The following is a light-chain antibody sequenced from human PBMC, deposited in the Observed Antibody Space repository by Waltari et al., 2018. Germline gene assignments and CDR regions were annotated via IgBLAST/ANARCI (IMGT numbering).Light chain of an antibody. CDR1: QSISSW. CDR2: KAS. J-gene: IGKJ4*01. CDR3: QQYHSYSLT. Sequence: DIQMTQSPSTLSASVGDRVTITCRASQSISSWLAWYQQKPGKAPKLLIYKASTLESGVPSRFSGSGSWTEFTLTISSLQPDDFATYYCQQYHSYSLTFGGGTKVEIK. V-gene: IGKV1-5*03.